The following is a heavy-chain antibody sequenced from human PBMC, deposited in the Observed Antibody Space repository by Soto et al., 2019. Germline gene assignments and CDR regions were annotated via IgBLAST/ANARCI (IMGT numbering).Heavy chain of an antibody. V-gene: IGHV3-9*02. Sequence: SLRLSCVASGSSSDPFTMHWVRELPGKGLEWVAGLSWDRSTVAYADSVQGRFTISRDHAKNSVDLLMDSLRPDDTALYFCAVSSPDIVVLPSSIYFTSWGPGTPVTVSS. CDR2: LSWDRSTV. CDR3: AVSSPDIVVLPSSIYFTS. J-gene: IGHJ4*02. CDR1: GSSSDPFT. D-gene: IGHD2-15*01.